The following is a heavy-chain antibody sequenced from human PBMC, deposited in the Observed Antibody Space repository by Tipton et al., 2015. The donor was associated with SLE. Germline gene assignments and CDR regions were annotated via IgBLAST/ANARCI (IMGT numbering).Heavy chain of an antibody. CDR3: ATGYDFWSGYYRDFDY. Sequence: QSGAEVKKPGASVKVSCKASGYTFTSYDINWVRQATGQGLEWMGWMNPNSGNTGYAQKFQGRVTMTRNTSISTAYMELSSLRSEDTAVYYCATGYDFWSGYYRDFDYWGQETLVTVSS. D-gene: IGHD3-3*01. CDR1: GYTFTSYD. J-gene: IGHJ4*02. CDR2: MNPNSGNT. V-gene: IGHV1-8*02.